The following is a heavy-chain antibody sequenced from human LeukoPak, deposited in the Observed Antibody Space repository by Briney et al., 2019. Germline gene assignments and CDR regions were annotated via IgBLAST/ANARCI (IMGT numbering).Heavy chain of an antibody. CDR1: GGSFSGYY. V-gene: IGHV4-34*01. J-gene: IGHJ5*02. CDR3: ARGGGIPST. CDR2: INHSGST. D-gene: IGHD2-21*01. Sequence: SETLSLTCAVYGGSFSGYYWSWIRQPPGKGLEWIGEINHSGSTNYNPSLKSRVTISVDTSKNQFSLKLSSVTAADTAVYYCARGGGIPSTWGQGTLVTVSS.